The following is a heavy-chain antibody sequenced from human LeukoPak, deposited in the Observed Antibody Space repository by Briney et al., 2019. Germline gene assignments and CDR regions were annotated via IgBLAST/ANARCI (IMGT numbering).Heavy chain of an antibody. Sequence: PSETLSLTCAVYGGSFSGYYWSWIRQPPGKGLEWIGEINHSGSTNYNPSLKSRVTISVDTSKNQFSLKLSSVTAADTAVYYCARGPFGTRRTASGDNRFDYWGQGTLVTVSS. J-gene: IGHJ4*02. CDR2: INHSGST. CDR1: GGSFSGYY. CDR3: ARGPFGTRRTASGDNRFDY. V-gene: IGHV4-34*01. D-gene: IGHD2-21*01.